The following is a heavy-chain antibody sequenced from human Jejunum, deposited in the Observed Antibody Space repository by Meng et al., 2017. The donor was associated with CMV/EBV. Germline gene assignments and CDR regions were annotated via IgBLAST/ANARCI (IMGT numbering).Heavy chain of an antibody. D-gene: IGHD5-12*01. J-gene: IGHJ4*02. CDR2: ISNTGGTT. CDR1: GFPFSSYA. CDR3: AGGDYGGYYY. V-gene: IGHV3-23*01. Sequence: CVASGFPFSSYAMSWVRQAPGQGLEWVSTISNTGGTTFYADSVKGRFASSRDNSKNTLNLQMNSLRAEDTAVYYCAGGDYGGYYYWGQGTLVTVSS.